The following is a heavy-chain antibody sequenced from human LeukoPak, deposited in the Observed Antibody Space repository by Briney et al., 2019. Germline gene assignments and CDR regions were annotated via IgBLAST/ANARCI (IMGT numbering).Heavy chain of an antibody. Sequence: ASVKVSCKASGYTFTDYYMHCVRQAPGQGLEWMGWINPNSGGTNYAQKFQGRVTMTRDTSISTAYMELSRLRSDDTAMYYCARTYGDRYYFDYWGQGTLVTVSS. J-gene: IGHJ4*02. CDR3: ARTYGDRYYFDY. CDR1: GYTFTDYY. CDR2: INPNSGGT. V-gene: IGHV1-2*02. D-gene: IGHD4-17*01.